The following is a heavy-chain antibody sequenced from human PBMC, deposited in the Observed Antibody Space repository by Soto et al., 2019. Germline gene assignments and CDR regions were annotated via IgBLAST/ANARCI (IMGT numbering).Heavy chain of an antibody. D-gene: IGHD2-15*01. J-gene: IGHJ6*02. CDR1: GGTFSSYA. CDR2: IIPIFGTA. CDR3: ARRQDIVVVVAATYYYYGMDV. V-gene: IGHV1-69*13. Sequence: GASVKVSCKASGGTFSSYAISWVRQAPGQGLEWMGGIIPIFGTANYAQKFQGRVTITADESTSTAYMELSSLRSKDTAVYYCARRQDIVVVVAATYYYYGMDVWGQGTTVTVSS.